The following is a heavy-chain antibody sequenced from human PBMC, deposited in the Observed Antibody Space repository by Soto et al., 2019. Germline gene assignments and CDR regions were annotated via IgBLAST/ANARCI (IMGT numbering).Heavy chain of an antibody. CDR2: IIPIFGTA. CDR1: GGTFSSYA. D-gene: IGHD6-19*01. Sequence: QVQLVQSGAEVKKSGSSVKVSCKASGGTFSSYAISWVRQAPGQGLEWMGGIIPIFGTANYAQKFQGRATITADESTSTAYMELSSLRSEDTAVYYCARVTSSGWYENWFDPWGQGTLVTVSS. V-gene: IGHV1-69*01. CDR3: ARVTSSGWYENWFDP. J-gene: IGHJ5*02.